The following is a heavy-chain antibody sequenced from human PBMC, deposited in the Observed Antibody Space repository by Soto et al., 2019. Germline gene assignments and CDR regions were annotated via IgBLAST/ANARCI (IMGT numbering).Heavy chain of an antibody. CDR1: GFSFVDYA. J-gene: IGHJ6*02. CDR2: ISWDGGYT. CDR3: ARGLRGISFYGMDV. V-gene: IGHV3-9*01. Sequence: EVQLAESGGGLVQPGRSLRLSCEASGFSFVDYAMHWVRQVPGQGLEWVSGISWDGGYTGYADSVKGRFTISRDNAKKALYLQMNRLRDEDTAVYYCARGLRGISFYGMDVWGQGTTVIVSS. D-gene: IGHD3-16*01.